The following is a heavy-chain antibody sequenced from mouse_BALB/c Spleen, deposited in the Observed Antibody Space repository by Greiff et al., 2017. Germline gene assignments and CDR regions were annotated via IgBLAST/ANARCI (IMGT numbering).Heavy chain of an antibody. CDR2: INPGSGGT. D-gene: IGHD1-3*01. CDR1: GYAFTNYL. V-gene: IGHV1-54*01. Sequence: QVQLQQSGPELVKPGTSVKVSCKASGYAFTNYLIEWVKQRPGQGLEWIGVINPGSGGTNYNEKFKGKATLTADKSSSTAYMQLSSLTSDDSAVYFCARGWPKGYFDYWGQGTTLTVSS. CDR3: ARGWPKGYFDY. J-gene: IGHJ2*01.